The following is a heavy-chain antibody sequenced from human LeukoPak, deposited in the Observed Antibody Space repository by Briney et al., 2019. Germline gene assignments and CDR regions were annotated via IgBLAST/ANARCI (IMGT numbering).Heavy chain of an antibody. J-gene: IGHJ4*02. CDR3: AKASLVSNVDAVL. D-gene: IGHD3-16*01. Sequence: PGGSLTLSCVASGFTLSSYAMSWVREAPAGGLEWVSSLRGNGDTFYADSVKGRFTLSRDESRNTVYLQLNTLRVEDTAVYYCAKASLVSNVDAVLWGQGTVVTVSS. CDR2: LRGNGDT. CDR1: GFTLSSYA. V-gene: IGHV3-23*01.